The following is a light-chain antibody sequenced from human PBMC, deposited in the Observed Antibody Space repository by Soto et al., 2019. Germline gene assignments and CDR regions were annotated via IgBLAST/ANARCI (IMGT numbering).Light chain of an antibody. CDR2: SNN. Sequence: QSVLTQPPSASGTPGQRVIISCSGSSSHIGSNTVNWYQQLPGTAPKLLIYSNNQRPSGVPDRFSGSKSGTSAFLAISGLQSEDEADYYCAAWDDSLNGRYVFGTGT. V-gene: IGLV1-44*01. CDR3: AAWDDSLNGRYV. J-gene: IGLJ1*01. CDR1: SSHIGSNT.